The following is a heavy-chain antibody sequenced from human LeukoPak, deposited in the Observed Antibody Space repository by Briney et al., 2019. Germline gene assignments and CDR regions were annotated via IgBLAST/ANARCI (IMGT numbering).Heavy chain of an antibody. V-gene: IGHV3-23*01. CDR2: ISGSDRTT. D-gene: IGHD2-15*01. CDR1: GFTFSRFA. CDR3: AKDQDLYCSGGSCYSTLDY. Sequence: PGGSLRLSCAASGFTFSRFAMSWVRQAPGKGLEWVSSISGSDRTTYYADSVKGRFTISRDNSKNTLYLQMNSLRVEDTAVYYCAKDQDLYCSGGSCYSTLDYWGQGTLVTVSS. J-gene: IGHJ4*02.